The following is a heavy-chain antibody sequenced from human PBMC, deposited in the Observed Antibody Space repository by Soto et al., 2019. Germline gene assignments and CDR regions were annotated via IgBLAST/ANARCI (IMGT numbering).Heavy chain of an antibody. CDR3: ASLLRVGATRYFDY. D-gene: IGHD1-26*01. V-gene: IGHV1-69*02. CDR2: IIPILGIA. J-gene: IGHJ4*02. CDR1: GGTFSSYT. Sequence: VKVSCKASGGTFSSYTISWVRQALGQGLEWMGRIIPILGIANYAQEFQGRVTITADKSTSTAYMELSSLRSEDTAVYYCASLLRVGATRYFDYWGQGTLVTVSS.